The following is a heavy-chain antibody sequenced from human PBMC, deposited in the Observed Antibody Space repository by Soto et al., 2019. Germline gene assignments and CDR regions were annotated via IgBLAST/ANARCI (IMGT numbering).Heavy chain of an antibody. Sequence: GASVKVSCKASGYTFTSYYMHWLRQAPGQGLEWMGIINPSGGSTSYAQKFQGRVTMTRDTSTSTVYMELSSLRSADTAVYYCARDGGRGFGYDFWLAYYYYGMDVWGQGTTVTVSS. CDR2: INPSGGST. V-gene: IGHV1-46*01. CDR1: GYTFTSYY. D-gene: IGHD3-3*01. J-gene: IGHJ6*02. CDR3: ARDGGRGFGYDFWLAYYYYGMDV.